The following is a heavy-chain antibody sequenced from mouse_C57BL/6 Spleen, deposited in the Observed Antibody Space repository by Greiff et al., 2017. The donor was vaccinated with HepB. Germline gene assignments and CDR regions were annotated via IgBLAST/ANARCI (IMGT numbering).Heavy chain of an antibody. V-gene: IGHV5-16*01. CDR1: GFTFSDYY. Sequence: EVMLVESEGGLVQPGSSMKLSCTASGFTFSDYYMAWVRQVPEKGLEWVANINHDGSSTYYLDSSKSRSIISRDNAKNILYLQMSSLKSEDTATYACARALYDGYPFDYWGQGTTLTVSS. CDR2: INHDGSST. J-gene: IGHJ2*01. CDR3: ARALYDGYPFDY. D-gene: IGHD2-3*01.